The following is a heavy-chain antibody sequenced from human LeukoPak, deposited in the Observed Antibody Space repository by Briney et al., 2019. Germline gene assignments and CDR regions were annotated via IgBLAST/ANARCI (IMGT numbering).Heavy chain of an antibody. CDR2: IYYSGST. CDR1: GGSIRSASYY. J-gene: IGHJ3*02. CDR3: ARDVRPLIHAFDI. Sequence: SETLSLTCTVSGGSIRSASYYWSWIRQPAGKGLEWIGYIYYSGSTNYNPSLKSRVTISVDTSKNQFSLNLNSVTAADTAVYYCARDVRPLIHAFDIWGQGTVVTVSS. V-gene: IGHV4-61*10.